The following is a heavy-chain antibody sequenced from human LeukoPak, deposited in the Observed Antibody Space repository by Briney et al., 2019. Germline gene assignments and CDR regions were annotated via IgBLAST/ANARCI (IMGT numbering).Heavy chain of an antibody. V-gene: IGHV3-21*01. J-gene: IGHJ3*02. D-gene: IGHD2-2*01. CDR2: ISSSGSYI. CDR3: ARRTFDDAFDI. CDR1: RFTFSSYS. Sequence: GGSLRLSCAASRFTFSSYSMNWVRQAPGKGLEWVSSISSSGSYIYYADSVKGRFTISRDNAKNSLYLQMNSLRAEDTAVYYCARRTFDDAFDIWGQGTMVTVSS.